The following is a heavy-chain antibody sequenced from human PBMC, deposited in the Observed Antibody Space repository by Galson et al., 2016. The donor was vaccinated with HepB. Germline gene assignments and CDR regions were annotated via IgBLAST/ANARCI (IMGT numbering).Heavy chain of an antibody. CDR3: AKVAFGNYVATPENWFDP. CDR2: ISKNGGET. Sequence: SLRLSCAASGFTFSNYDMHWVRQAPGKGLEWVAVISKNGGETYYADSVNGRFTVSRDNSDDTLYLQMNSLRAEDTAVYYCAKVAFGNYVATPENWFDPWGQGTLVTVSS. CDR1: GFTFSNYD. J-gene: IGHJ5*02. D-gene: IGHD5-12*01. V-gene: IGHV3-30*18.